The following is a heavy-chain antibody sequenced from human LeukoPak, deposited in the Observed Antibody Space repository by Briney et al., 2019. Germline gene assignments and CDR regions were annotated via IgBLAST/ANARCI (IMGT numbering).Heavy chain of an antibody. CDR3: ARSRRSGGSCYSDY. D-gene: IGHD2-15*01. J-gene: IGHJ4*02. V-gene: IGHV4-4*07. Sequence: SETLSLTWTVSGGSICSYYWIWVRQPAGKGLEWIGRIHTSGSTNYNPSLKSRVTISVDTSKNQFSLKLSSVTAADTAVYYCARSRRSGGSCYSDYWGQGTLVTVSS. CDR1: GGSICSYY. CDR2: IHTSGST.